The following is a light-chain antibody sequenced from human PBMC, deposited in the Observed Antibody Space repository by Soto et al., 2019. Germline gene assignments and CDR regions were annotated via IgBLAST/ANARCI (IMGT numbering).Light chain of an antibody. J-gene: IGKJ1*01. CDR3: QQYGSSGT. V-gene: IGKV3-20*01. CDR2: GAS. Sequence: EIVLTQSPGTQSLSPGERATLSCRASQSVSSSYIAWYQQKPGQAPRLLIYGASNRATGIPDRFSGSGSGTDFTLTISRLEPEDFAVYYCQQYGSSGTFGQGTKVDIK. CDR1: QSVSSSY.